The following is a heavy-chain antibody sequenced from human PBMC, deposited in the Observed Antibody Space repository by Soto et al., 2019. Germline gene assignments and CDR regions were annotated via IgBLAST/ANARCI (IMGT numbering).Heavy chain of an antibody. CDR3: ATHREGATYYFDY. Sequence: QLQLVQSGPEVKKPGTSVKVSCKASTFTFTSSAVQWVRQARGQRLEWIGWIVVGSGNTKYAQNFQEGGTITRDMSSGTADLELSSLRSEDTAVYYCATHREGATYYFDYWGQGTLLTVSS. V-gene: IGHV1-58*01. CDR1: TFTFTSSA. CDR2: IVVGSGNT. D-gene: IGHD1-26*01. J-gene: IGHJ4*02.